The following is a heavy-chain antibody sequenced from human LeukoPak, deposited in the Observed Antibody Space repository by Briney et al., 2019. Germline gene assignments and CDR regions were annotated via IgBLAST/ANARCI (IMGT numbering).Heavy chain of an antibody. CDR2: IYYSGST. CDR3: ARGGMTTVTTAFDY. J-gene: IGHJ4*02. V-gene: IGHV4-61*01. Sequence: SETLSLTCTVSGGSISSSSYYWSWIRQPPGKGLEWIGYIYYSGSTNYNPSLKSRVTISVDTSKNQFSLKLSSVTAADTAVYYCARGGMTTVTTAFDYWGQGTLVTVSS. CDR1: GGSISSSSYY. D-gene: IGHD4-11*01.